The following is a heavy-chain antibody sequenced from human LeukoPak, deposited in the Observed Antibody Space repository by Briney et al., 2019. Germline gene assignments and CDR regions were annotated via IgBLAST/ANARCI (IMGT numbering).Heavy chain of an antibody. CDR3: ARVPHPYGDYPYYYYYYMDV. V-gene: IGHV3-21*01. Sequence: GGSLRLSCAASGFTFSSYSMNWVRQAPGKGLEWVSSISSSSSYIYYADSVKGRFTISRDNAKNSLYLQMNSLRAEDTAVYYCARVPHPYGDYPYYYYYYMDVWGKGTTVTVSS. D-gene: IGHD4-17*01. CDR2: ISSSSSYI. CDR1: GFTFSSYS. J-gene: IGHJ6*03.